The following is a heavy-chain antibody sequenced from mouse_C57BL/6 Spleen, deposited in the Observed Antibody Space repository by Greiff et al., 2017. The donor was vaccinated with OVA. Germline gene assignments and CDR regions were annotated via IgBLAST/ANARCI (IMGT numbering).Heavy chain of an antibody. D-gene: IGHD3-2*02. CDR1: GYTFTSYW. CDR2: IDPSDSYT. J-gene: IGHJ4*01. Sequence: QVQLQQPGAELVMPGASVKLSCKASGYTFTSYWMHWVKQRPGQGLEWIGEIDPSDSYTNYNQKFKGKSTLTVDKSSSTAYMQLSSLTSEDSAVYYCARGTAQAGNAMDYWGQGTSVTVSS. V-gene: IGHV1-69*01. CDR3: ARGTAQAGNAMDY.